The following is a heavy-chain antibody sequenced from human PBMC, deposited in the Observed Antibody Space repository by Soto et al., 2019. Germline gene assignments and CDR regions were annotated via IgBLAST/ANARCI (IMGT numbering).Heavy chain of an antibody. CDR3: ARAERGYCTNGVCPSPAFDI. CDR1: GGSISSYY. V-gene: IGHV4-59*01. Sequence: PSETLSLTCTVSGGSISSYYWSWIRQPPGKGLEWIGYIYYSGSTNYNPSLKSRVTISVDTSKNQFSLKLSSVTAADTAVYYCARAERGYCTNGVCPSPAFDIWGQGTMVTVSS. D-gene: IGHD2-8*01. J-gene: IGHJ3*02. CDR2: IYYSGST.